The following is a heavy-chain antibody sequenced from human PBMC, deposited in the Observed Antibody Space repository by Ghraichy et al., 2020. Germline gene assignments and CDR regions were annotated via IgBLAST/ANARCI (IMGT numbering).Heavy chain of an antibody. CDR2: IHTSGST. J-gene: IGHJ5*02. V-gene: IGHV4-61*02. CDR1: GGSVSSNSYY. CDR3: ARAILVAATGYWFDP. Sequence: SLNISCTVSGGSVSSNSYYWTWIRQPAGEGLEWIGRIHTSGSTSYNPSLKSRVTISVDTSKNQFSLKLNSVTAADTAVYYCARAILVAATGYWFDPWGQGTLVTVSS. D-gene: IGHD6-13*01.